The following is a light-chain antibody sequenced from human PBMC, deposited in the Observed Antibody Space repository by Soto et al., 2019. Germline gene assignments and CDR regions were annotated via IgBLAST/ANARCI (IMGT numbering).Light chain of an antibody. CDR2: DAS. Sequence: DIQMTQSPSSLSASVGDRVTITCQASQDIRRYLNWYQQKLGKSPKLLIYDASNLETGVPSRFSGSGSGTDFSFTISSLQPEDFATYYCQQYDSLPLTFGGGTKVDIK. CDR3: QQYDSLPLT. V-gene: IGKV1-33*01. CDR1: QDIRRY. J-gene: IGKJ4*01.